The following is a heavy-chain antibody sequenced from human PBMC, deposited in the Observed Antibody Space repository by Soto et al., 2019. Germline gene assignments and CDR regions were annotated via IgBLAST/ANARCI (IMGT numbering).Heavy chain of an antibody. CDR1: GGSISSSSYY. CDR2: IYYSGST. V-gene: IGHV4-39*01. J-gene: IGHJ4*02. Sequence: QLQLQESGPGLVKPSDTLSLTCTVSGGSISSSSYYWGWIRQPPGKGLEGIGSIYYSGSTYYTPSLNSRVTIPVDTSNTQFSLTLSSVTAADTAVYYCAGNVNIVARPEYWGQGTLVAVSS. D-gene: IGHD5-12*01. CDR3: AGNVNIVARPEY.